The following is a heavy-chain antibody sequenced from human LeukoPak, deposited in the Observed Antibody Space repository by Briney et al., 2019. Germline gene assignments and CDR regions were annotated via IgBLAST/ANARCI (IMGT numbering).Heavy chain of an antibody. V-gene: IGHV4-34*01. CDR2: IYYSGST. D-gene: IGHD1-26*01. J-gene: IGHJ5*02. CDR1: GVSFSGYY. Sequence: PSETLSLTCAVYGVSFSGYYWSWIRQPPGKGLEWIGSIYYSGSTYYNPSLKSRVTISVDTSKNQFSLKLSSVTAADTAVYYCARSSGSYSVVNWFDPWGQGTLVTVSS. CDR3: ARSSGSYSVVNWFDP.